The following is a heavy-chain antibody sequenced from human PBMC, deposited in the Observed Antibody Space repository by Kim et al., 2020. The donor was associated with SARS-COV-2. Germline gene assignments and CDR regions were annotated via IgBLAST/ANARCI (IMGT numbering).Heavy chain of an antibody. CDR1: GGSISSGGYY. CDR2: IYYSGST. CDR3: ARAKQGGRIVVVIRDFDY. D-gene: IGHD3-22*01. Sequence: SETLSLTCTVSGGSISSGGYYWSWIRQHPGKGLEWIGYIYYSGSTYYNPSLKSRVTISVDTSKNQFSLKLSSVTAADTAVYYCARAKQGGRIVVVIRDFDYWGQGTLVTVSS. J-gene: IGHJ4*01. V-gene: IGHV4-31*03.